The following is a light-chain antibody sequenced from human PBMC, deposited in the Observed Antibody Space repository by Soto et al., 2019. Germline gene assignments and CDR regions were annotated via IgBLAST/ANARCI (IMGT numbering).Light chain of an antibody. J-gene: IGKJ4*01. CDR2: AAS. CDR3: QQLYSYPLT. V-gene: IGKV1-9*01. Sequence: IQVTQSPSSLSASVGDRVTITCRASQGITSYLAWYQQKPGKAPKLLIYAASALQTGVSSRFSGSGYGTDFAPTISNLQPEDFATYFCQQLYSYPLTFGGGTTVEF. CDR1: QGITSY.